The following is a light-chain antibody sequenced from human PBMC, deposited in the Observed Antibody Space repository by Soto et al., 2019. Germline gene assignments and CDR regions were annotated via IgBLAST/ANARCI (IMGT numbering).Light chain of an antibody. J-gene: IGLJ1*01. Sequence: QSALTQPASVSGSPGQSITISCTGTSSDVGGYNYVSWYQQHPGKAPKLMIYNVSNRPSGVSNRFSGSKSGNTASLSISGLQDEDEADYYWRYYTSSRTLYVFGTGTKLTVL. CDR1: SSDVGGYNY. CDR3: RYYTSSRTLYV. V-gene: IGLV2-14*01. CDR2: NVS.